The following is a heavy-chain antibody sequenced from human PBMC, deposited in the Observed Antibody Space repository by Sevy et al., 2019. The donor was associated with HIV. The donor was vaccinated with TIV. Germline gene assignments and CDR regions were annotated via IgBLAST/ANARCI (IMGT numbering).Heavy chain of an antibody. CDR3: ARDRLWFGELLTDYGMDV. CDR1: GFTFSSYW. D-gene: IGHD3-10*01. V-gene: IGHV3-7*01. Sequence: GGSLRLSCAASGFTFSSYWMSWVRQAPGKGLEWVANIKHDGSEKYYVDSVKGRFTISRDNAKNSLYLQMNSLRAEDTAVYYCARDRLWFGELLTDYGMDVWGQGTTVTVSS. J-gene: IGHJ6*02. CDR2: IKHDGSEK.